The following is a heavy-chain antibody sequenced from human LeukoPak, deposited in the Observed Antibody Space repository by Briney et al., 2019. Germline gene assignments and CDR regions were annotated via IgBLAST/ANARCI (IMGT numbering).Heavy chain of an antibody. CDR1: VFTFSSYA. J-gene: IGHJ5*01. CDR2: ISGSGGST. V-gene: IGHV3-23*01. Sequence: GGSLRLSCAASVFTFSSYAMDWLRQAPGKGLEWVSAISGSGGSTYYADSVKGRFTISRDNSKTTLFLQMNSLRAEDTAVYYCSKDLQDYGNYVGWFDSWGQGTLVTVSS. CDR3: SKDLQDYGNYVGWFDS. D-gene: IGHD4-11*01.